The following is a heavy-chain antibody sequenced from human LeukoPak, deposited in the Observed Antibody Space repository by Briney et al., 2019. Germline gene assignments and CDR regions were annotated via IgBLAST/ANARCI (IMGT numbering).Heavy chain of an antibody. V-gene: IGHV4-59*01. Sequence: SETLSLTCTISGGSISSYYWSWIRQPPGKGLEWIGYIYYSGGTNYNPSFKSRVTISIDTSKNQFSLKLSSVTAAHTAIYYCAAESERWLVRSWGQGTLVTVSS. CDR1: GGSISSYY. CDR2: IYYSGGT. CDR3: AAESERWLVRS. D-gene: IGHD6-19*01. J-gene: IGHJ4*02.